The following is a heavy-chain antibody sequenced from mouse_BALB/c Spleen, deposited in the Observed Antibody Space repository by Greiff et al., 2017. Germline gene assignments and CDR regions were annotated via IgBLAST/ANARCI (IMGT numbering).Heavy chain of an antibody. V-gene: IGHV1-87*01. CDR2: IYPGDGDT. D-gene: IGHD2-2*01. J-gene: IGHJ4*01. CDR1: GYTFTSYW. Sequence: VKLQESGAELARPGASVKLSCKASGYTFTSYWMQWVKQRPGQGLEWIGAIYPGDGDTRYTQKFKGKATLTADKSSSTAYMQLSSLTSEDSAVYFFARGGGYDAYAMDYWGQGTSVTVSS. CDR3: ARGGGYDAYAMDY.